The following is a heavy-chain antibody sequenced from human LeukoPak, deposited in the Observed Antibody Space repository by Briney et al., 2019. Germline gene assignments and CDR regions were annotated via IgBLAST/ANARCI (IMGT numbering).Heavy chain of an antibody. CDR3: ARDPIVVPAAKTRECIRPNHL. D-gene: IGHD2-2*01. CDR1: GFTFSSYA. Sequence: PGRSLRLSCAASGFTFSSYAMHWVRQAPGKGLEWVAVISYDGSNKYYADSVKGRFTISRDNSKNTLYLQMNSLRAKDTAVYYCARDPIVVPAAKTRECIRPNHL. CDR2: ISYDGSNK. V-gene: IGHV3-30*04. J-gene: IGHJ2*01.